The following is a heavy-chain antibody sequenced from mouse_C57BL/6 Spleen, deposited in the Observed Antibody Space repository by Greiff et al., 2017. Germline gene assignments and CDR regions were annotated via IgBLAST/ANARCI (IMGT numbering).Heavy chain of an antibody. CDR3: ATSTMVTSYAMDY. J-gene: IGHJ4*01. V-gene: IGHV5-17*01. CDR2: ISSGSSTI. CDR1: GFTFSDYG. D-gene: IGHD2-2*01. Sequence: EVQLVESGGGLVKPGGSLKLSCAASGFTFSDYGMHWVRQAPEKGLEWVAYISSGSSTIYYADTVKGRFTISRDNAKNTLFLQMTSLRSEDTAMYYCATSTMVTSYAMDYWGQGTSVTVSS.